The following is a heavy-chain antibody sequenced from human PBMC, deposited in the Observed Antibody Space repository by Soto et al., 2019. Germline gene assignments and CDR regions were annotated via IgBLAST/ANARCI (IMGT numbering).Heavy chain of an antibody. CDR1: GGSISSYY. V-gene: IGHV4-59*01. CDR3: ARDAVAGRDYFDY. D-gene: IGHD6-19*01. J-gene: IGHJ4*02. Sequence: SETLSLTCTVSGGSISSYYWSWIRQPPGKGLEWIGYIYYSGSTNYNPSLKSRVTISVDTSKNQFSLKLSSVTAADTAVYYCARDAVAGRDYFDYWGQGTLVTVSS. CDR2: IYYSGST.